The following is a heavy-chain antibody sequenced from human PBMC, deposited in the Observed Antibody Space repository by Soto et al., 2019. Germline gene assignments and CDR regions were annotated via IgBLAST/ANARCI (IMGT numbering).Heavy chain of an antibody. Sequence: EVQLVESGGGLVQPGGSLRLSCVASGFTFSSYWMHWVRQAPGKGLVWVSSISNDGSSIYADPVKGRFTISRDNAKNTRYWKWKRLRAEATVVYYWAGLPNKGPQNWGKGPLVIISP. CDR1: GFTFSSYW. CDR3: AGLPNKGPQN. V-gene: IGHV3-74*01. CDR2: ISNDGSS. J-gene: IGHJ1*01.